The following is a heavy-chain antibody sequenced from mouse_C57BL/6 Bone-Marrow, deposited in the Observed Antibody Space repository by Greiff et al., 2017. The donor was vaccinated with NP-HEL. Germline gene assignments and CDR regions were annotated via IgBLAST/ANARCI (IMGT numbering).Heavy chain of an antibody. Sequence: EVLLVESGGDLVKPGGSLKLSCAASGFTFSSYGMSWVRQTPDKRLEWVATISRGGSYTYYPDSLKGRITISRDNAKNTLYLQMSSLTSEDTAMYYCARHYYSNYFDYWGQGTTLTVSA. D-gene: IGHD2-5*01. CDR2: ISRGGSYT. J-gene: IGHJ2*01. CDR1: GFTFSSYG. V-gene: IGHV5-6*01. CDR3: ARHYYSNYFDY.